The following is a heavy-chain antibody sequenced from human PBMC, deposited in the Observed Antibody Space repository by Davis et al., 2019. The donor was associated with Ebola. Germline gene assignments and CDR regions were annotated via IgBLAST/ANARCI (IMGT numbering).Heavy chain of an antibody. CDR1: GYTFTSYA. CDR3: ARGIAARQFDY. CDR2: INAGNGNT. Sequence: AASVKVSCKASGYTFTSYAMHWVRQAPGQRLEWMGWINAGNGNTKYSQKFQGRVTITRDTSASTAYMELSSLRSEDTAVYYCARGIAARQFDYWGQGTLVTVSS. V-gene: IGHV1-3*01. J-gene: IGHJ4*02. D-gene: IGHD6-6*01.